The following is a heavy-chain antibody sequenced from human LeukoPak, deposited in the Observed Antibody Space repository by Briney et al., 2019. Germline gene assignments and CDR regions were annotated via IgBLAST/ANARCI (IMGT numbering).Heavy chain of an antibody. Sequence: GGSLRLSCAASGFTFSSYSMNWVRQAPGKGLEWVSYISSSSSTIYYADSVKGRFTISRDNAKNSLYLQMNSLRAEDTAVYYCARPRGRDGYNHGDAFDIWGQGTMVTVSS. CDR1: GFTFSSYS. CDR3: ARPRGRDGYNHGDAFDI. V-gene: IGHV3-48*04. CDR2: ISSSSSTI. J-gene: IGHJ3*02. D-gene: IGHD5-24*01.